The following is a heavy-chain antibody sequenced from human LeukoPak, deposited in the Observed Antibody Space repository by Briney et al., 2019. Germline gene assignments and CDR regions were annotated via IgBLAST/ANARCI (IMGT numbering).Heavy chain of an antibody. CDR2: INPNSGGT. CDR1: GYTFTGYY. V-gene: IGHV1-2*02. D-gene: IGHD4-17*01. CDR3: ARVPTVTTRLLGAYYYMDV. Sequence: GASVKVSCKASGYTFTGYYMHWVRQAPGQGLEWMGWINPNSGGTNYAQKFQGRVTMTRDTSISTAYMELSRLRSDDTAVYYCARVPTVTTRLLGAYYYMDVWGKGTTVTISS. J-gene: IGHJ6*03.